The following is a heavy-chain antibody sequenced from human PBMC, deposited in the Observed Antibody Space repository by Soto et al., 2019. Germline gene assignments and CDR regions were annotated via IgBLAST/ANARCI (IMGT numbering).Heavy chain of an antibody. CDR3: ARVGPDAHGATVTTAGAGAFDI. CDR1: GGSISSGDYY. Sequence: QVQLQESGPGLVKPSQTLSLTCTVSGGSISSGDYYWSWIRQPPGKGLEWIGYIYYSGYTSYNPSPKSRVTISVDTSKNQFSLKLGSEPAADTAAYYSARVGPDAHGATVTTAGAGAFDIWGQEIMVSVSS. D-gene: IGHD6-19*01. V-gene: IGHV4-30-4*01. J-gene: IGHJ3*02. CDR2: IYYSGYT.